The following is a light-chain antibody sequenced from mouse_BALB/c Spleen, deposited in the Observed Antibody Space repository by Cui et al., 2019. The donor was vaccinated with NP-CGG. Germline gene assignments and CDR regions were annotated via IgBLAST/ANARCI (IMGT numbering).Light chain of an antibody. CDR3: ALWYSNHWV. CDR1: TGAVTTSNY. J-gene: IGLJ1*01. V-gene: IGLV1*01. Sequence: VVTQDSTLTTSPGETVTLTCRSSTGAVTTSNYANWVQEKPDHLFTGLIGGTNNRVPGVPARFSGSLIGDKAALTITGAQTEDEAIYFCALWYSNHWVFGGGTKLTVL. CDR2: GTN.